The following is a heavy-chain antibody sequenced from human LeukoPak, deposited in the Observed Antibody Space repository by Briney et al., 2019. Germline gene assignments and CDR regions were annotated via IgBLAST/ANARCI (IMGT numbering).Heavy chain of an antibody. Sequence: SVKVSCKASGGTFSSYAISWVRQAPGQGLEWMGGIIPIFGTANYAQKFQGRVTITADESTSTAYMELSSLRSEDTGVYYCAREVNYGGNFDYWGQGTLVTVSS. D-gene: IGHD4-23*01. CDR1: GGTFSSYA. V-gene: IGHV1-69*13. J-gene: IGHJ4*02. CDR3: AREVNYGGNFDY. CDR2: IIPIFGTA.